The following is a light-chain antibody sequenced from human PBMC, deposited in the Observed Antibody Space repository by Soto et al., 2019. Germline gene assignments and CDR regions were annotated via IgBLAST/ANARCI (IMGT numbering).Light chain of an antibody. CDR3: SSYTSSSTPYV. J-gene: IGLJ1*01. CDR1: SSDVGGYNY. Sequence: QSALTQPASVSGSPGQSITISCTGTSSDVGGYNYVSWYQQHPGKAPKLMIYEVSNRPSGVSNRFSGSKSGNTASLTISGLQSDDQADYHCSSYTSSSTPYVFGTGTKVTVL. CDR2: EVS. V-gene: IGLV2-14*01.